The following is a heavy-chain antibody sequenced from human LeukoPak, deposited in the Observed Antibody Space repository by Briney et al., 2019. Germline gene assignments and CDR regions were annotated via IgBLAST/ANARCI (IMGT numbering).Heavy chain of an antibody. Sequence: WIRQPPGKGLEWVGRIKSKTDGGTTDYAAPVKGRFTISRDDSKNTLYLQMNSPKTEDTAVYYCTTYPGDYWGQGTLVTVSS. CDR2: IKSKTDGGTT. V-gene: IGHV3-15*01. J-gene: IGHJ4*02. D-gene: IGHD3-16*02. CDR3: TTYPGDY.